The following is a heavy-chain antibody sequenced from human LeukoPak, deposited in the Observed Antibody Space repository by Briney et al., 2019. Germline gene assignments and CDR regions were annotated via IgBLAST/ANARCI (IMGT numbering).Heavy chain of an antibody. J-gene: IGHJ4*02. CDR1: GFTFSSYE. CDR3: ARDKGSDGIDF. CDR2: IRSGGTTT. V-gene: IGHV3-48*03. D-gene: IGHD1-26*01. Sequence: PGGSLRLSCAASGFTFSSYEMNWVRQAPGKGLQWISYIRSGGTTTYYADSVKGRFTISRDDAENSLCLQMNSLRAEDTAVYYCARDKGSDGIDFWGQGTLVTVSS.